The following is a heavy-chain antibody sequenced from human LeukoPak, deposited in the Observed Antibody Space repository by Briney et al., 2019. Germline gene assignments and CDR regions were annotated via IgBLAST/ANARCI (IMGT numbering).Heavy chain of an antibody. V-gene: IGHV3-48*04. CDR2: ISTSGSTI. CDR3: ARGELAKFDY. J-gene: IGHJ4*02. Sequence: GGSLRLSCAASGFTFSSYSMNWVRQAPGKGLEWVSYISTSGSTIYYTDSVKGRFTISRDNAKNSLYLQMNSLTAEDTAVYYCARGELAKFDYWGQGTLVTVSS. D-gene: IGHD5-24*01. CDR1: GFTFSSYS.